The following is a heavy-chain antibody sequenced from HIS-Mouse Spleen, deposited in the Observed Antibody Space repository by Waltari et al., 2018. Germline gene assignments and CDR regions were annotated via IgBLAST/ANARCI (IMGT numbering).Heavy chain of an antibody. CDR1: GGPFSGHY. CDR2: INHSGST. Sequence: QVQLQQWGAGRLKPSETLPLTCAAYGGPFSGHYLSWSRLPPGKGLEWIGEINHSGSTNYNPSLKSRVTISVDTSKNQFSLKLSSVTAADTAVYYCARGRRQQLVRVWFDPWGQGTLVTVSS. J-gene: IGHJ5*02. D-gene: IGHD6-6*01. V-gene: IGHV4-34*01. CDR3: ARGRRQQLVRVWFDP.